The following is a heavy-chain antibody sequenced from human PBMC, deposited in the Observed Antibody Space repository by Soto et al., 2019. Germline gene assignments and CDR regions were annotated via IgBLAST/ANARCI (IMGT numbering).Heavy chain of an antibody. V-gene: IGHV4-59*01. D-gene: IGHD4-4*01. J-gene: IGHJ3*02. CDR1: GGSISSYY. Sequence: SETLSLTCTVSGGSISSYYWSWIRQPPGKGLEWIGYIYYSGSTNYNPSLKSRVTISVDTSKNQFSLKLSSVTAADTAVYYCARISGIYRANDGFAIWGQGIMVTV. CDR2: IYYSGST. CDR3: ARISGIYRANDGFAI.